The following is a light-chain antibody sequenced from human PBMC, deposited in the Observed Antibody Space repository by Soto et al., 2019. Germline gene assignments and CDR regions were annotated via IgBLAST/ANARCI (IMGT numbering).Light chain of an antibody. CDR1: SSDIGSYDY. CDR2: EVT. CDR3: SSFTSTSTRL. V-gene: IGLV2-14*01. J-gene: IGLJ1*01. Sequence: QSVLTQPASVSGSPGQSITISCTGTSSDIGSYDYVSRYQQHPGKAPNLIIYEVTDRPSGVSNRFSGSKSGNTASLTISGLQVEDEADYYCSSFTSTSTRLFGSGTKVTVL.